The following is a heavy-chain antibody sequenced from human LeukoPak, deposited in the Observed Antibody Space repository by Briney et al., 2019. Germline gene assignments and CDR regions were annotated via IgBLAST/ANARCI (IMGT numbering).Heavy chain of an antibody. V-gene: IGHV1-2*02. CDR2: INPNSGGT. CDR1: GYTFTGYY. D-gene: IGHD5-18*01. Sequence: ASVKVSCKASGYTFTGYYMHWVRQAPGQGLEWMGWINPNSGGTNYAQKFQGRVTMTRDTSISTAYMELSRLRSDDTAVYYCARGAVGYSYGYWWGAPYYYYYMDVWGKGTTVTISS. CDR3: ARGAVGYSYGYWWGAPYYYYYMDV. J-gene: IGHJ6*03.